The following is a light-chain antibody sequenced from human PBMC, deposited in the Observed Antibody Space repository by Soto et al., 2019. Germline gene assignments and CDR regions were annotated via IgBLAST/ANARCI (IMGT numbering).Light chain of an antibody. V-gene: IGKV1-39*01. CDR2: AAS. CDR1: QSISSY. Sequence: DIQMPQSPSSLSASGGARVTITCRASQSISSYLNWYQQKPGKAPKLLIYAASSLQSGVPSRFRGSGSGTDFTLTISSLQPEDFATYYCQQSYSTPQPFGQGTKLEIK. CDR3: QQSYSTPQP. J-gene: IGKJ2*01.